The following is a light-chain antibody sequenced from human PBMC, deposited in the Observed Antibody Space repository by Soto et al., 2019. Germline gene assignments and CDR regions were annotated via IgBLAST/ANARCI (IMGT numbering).Light chain of an antibody. Sequence: DIQMTQSPSTLSGSLGDRVTITCRASQTISSWLACYQQKPGKAPKLLIYKASTLKSGVPSRFSGSGSGTDFTLTINSLHPEDFATYYCQQSYSTPITFGQGTRLEI. CDR1: QTISSW. CDR2: KAS. CDR3: QQSYSTPIT. V-gene: IGKV1-5*03. J-gene: IGKJ5*01.